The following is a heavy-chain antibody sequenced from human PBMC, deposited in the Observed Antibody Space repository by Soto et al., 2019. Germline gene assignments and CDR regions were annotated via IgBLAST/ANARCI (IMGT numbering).Heavy chain of an antibody. D-gene: IGHD3-16*01. J-gene: IGHJ5*02. Sequence: ASVKLSCKAAGYIFTNNDVSWVRQKNGQGLEWMGWMNPGSGDTGYAQKFQGRVTMTRNISIAIAYMELSSLRADDTAIYYCARMASLGSLTWFGLSGQGT. CDR3: ARMASLGSLTWFGL. CDR2: MNPGSGDT. V-gene: IGHV1-8*01. CDR1: GYIFTNND.